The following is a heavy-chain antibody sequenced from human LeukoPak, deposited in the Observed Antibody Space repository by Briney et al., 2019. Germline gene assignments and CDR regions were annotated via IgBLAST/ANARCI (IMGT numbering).Heavy chain of an antibody. Sequence: PGGSLRLSCAASGFTFSSYAMHWVRQAPGKGLEWVAVISYDGSNKYYADSVKGRFTISRDNSKNTLYLQMNSLRAEDTAVYYCARGPAAEGFDYWGQGTLVTVSS. CDR2: ISYDGSNK. CDR1: GFTFSSYA. J-gene: IGHJ4*02. D-gene: IGHD6-13*01. CDR3: ARGPAAEGFDY. V-gene: IGHV3-30*14.